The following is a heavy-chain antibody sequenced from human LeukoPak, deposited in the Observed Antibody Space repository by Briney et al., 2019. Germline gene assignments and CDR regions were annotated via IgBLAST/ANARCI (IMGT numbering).Heavy chain of an antibody. CDR2: TGRNT. Sequence: GGSLRLSCAASGFTFSNYAFMSWVRQAPGKGLEWVSATGRNTYYADSVKGRFTISRDNSKNTLYLQMNSLRAEDTAVYYCAKGRPYGDYVSDFDYWGQGTLVTVSS. V-gene: IGHV3-23*01. D-gene: IGHD4-17*01. J-gene: IGHJ4*02. CDR1: GFTFSNYA. CDR3: AKGRPYGDYVSDFDY.